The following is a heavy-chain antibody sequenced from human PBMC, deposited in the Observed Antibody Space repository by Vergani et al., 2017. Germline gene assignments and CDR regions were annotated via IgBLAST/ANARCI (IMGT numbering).Heavy chain of an antibody. J-gene: IGHJ5*02. D-gene: IGHD2-2*02. Sequence: EVQLVESGGDLVQPGRSLRLSCVASGFTFDEFAMHWVRQAPGKGLEWVSGVSWNSGSIRYADSVKGRFTISRDNAKNCLYLQMNSLRAEDTAVYYCARAPGALVPAAIGWFDPWGQGTLVTVSS. CDR2: VSWNSGSI. CDR1: GFTFDEFA. CDR3: ARAPGALVPAAIGWFDP. V-gene: IGHV3-9*01.